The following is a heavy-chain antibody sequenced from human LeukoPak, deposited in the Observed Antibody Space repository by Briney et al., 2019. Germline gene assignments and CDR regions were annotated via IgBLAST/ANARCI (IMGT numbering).Heavy chain of an antibody. CDR1: GYTFTTYD. Sequence: ASVKVSCKASGYTFTTYDINWVRQATGQGLEWMGWMNPNNGNTGYAQKFQGRVTMTRNTSISTAHMELSSLRSEDTAAYYCAIHIGYCSGGSCYGESYFDYWGQGALVTVSS. CDR2: MNPNNGNT. V-gene: IGHV1-8*01. J-gene: IGHJ4*02. D-gene: IGHD2-15*01. CDR3: AIHIGYCSGGSCYGESYFDY.